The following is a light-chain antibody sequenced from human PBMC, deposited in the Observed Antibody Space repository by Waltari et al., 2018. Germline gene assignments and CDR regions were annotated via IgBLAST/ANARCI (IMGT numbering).Light chain of an antibody. J-gene: IGKJ1*01. CDR2: GAS. Sequence: EIVMTQSPATLSVSPGERATLPCRASQSVSSNLAWYQQKPGQAPRLLIYGASTRATGIPARFSGSGSGTEFTLTISSLQSEDFAVYYCQYRKTFGQGTKVEIK. CDR3: QYRKT. V-gene: IGKV3-15*01. CDR1: QSVSSN.